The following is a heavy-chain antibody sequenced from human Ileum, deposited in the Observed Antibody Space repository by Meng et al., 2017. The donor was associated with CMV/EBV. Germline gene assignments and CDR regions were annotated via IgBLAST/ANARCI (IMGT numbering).Heavy chain of an antibody. Sequence: EVQLVESGGGLVQPGGSLRLSCAASGFTFNKYWMHWVRQDPGRGLVWVSQVNPDETTTAYADSVKGRFTISRDNAKNTLYLQMNSLRAEDTAVYYCVRSGGTLDYWGQGTLVTVSS. CDR1: GFTFNKYW. D-gene: IGHD2-8*02. CDR3: VRSGGTLDY. V-gene: IGHV3-74*01. J-gene: IGHJ4*02. CDR2: VNPDETTT.